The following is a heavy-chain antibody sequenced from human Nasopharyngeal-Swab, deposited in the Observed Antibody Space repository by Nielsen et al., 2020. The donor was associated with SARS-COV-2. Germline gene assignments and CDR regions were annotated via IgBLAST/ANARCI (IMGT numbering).Heavy chain of an antibody. D-gene: IGHD3-10*01. J-gene: IGHJ5*02. V-gene: IGHV3-73*01. CDR3: TRDNGTYNWFDP. CDR2: IDKKANNYAT. Sequence: GGSLRLSCAGSGFIFGDCAIHWVRQSSAKGLEWVAHIDKKANNYATEYAASVKGRFTISRDDSSNMAYLQMNRLNTEDTAVYYCTRDNGTYNWFDPWGQGAPVTVSS. CDR1: GFIFGDCA.